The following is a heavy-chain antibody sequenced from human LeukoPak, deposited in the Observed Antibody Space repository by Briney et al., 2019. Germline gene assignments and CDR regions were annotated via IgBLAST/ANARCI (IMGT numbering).Heavy chain of an antibody. V-gene: IGHV3-23*01. CDR1: GFTFSSYA. D-gene: IGHD2-21*01. J-gene: IGHJ4*02. CDR3: AKFLPTHIVVANYYFDY. Sequence: PGGSLRLSCAASGFTFSSYAMSWVRQAPGNGLEWVSAISGSGGSTYYADSVKGRFTISRDNSKNTLYLQMNSLRAEDTAVYYCAKFLPTHIVVANYYFDYWGQGTLVTVSS. CDR2: ISGSGGST.